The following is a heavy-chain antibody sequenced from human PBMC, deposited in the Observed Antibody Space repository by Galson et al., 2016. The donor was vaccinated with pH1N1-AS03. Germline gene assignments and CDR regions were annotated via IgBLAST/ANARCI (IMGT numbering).Heavy chain of an antibody. CDR1: GYIFTGFY. V-gene: IGHV1-2*04. CDR3: ARDPRGPCTSATCPTTYYFGMDV. J-gene: IGHJ6*02. D-gene: IGHD2-2*01. Sequence: SVKVSCKASGYIFTGFYVHWVRQAPGQGLEWMGWINTDSGVTNYAQNFEAWVTMTRDTSVSTAYMELYGLKSDDTAVYYCARDPRGPCTSATCPTTYYFGMDVWGQGTTVIVSS. CDR2: INTDSGVT.